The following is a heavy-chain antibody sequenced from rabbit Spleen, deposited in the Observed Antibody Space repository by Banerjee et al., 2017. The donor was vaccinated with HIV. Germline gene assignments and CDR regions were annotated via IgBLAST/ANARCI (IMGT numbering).Heavy chain of an antibody. V-gene: IGHV1S45*01. CDR1: GFSLSSSHW. J-gene: IGHJ4*01. CDR3: ARGVPDGGFYFVL. CDR2: IYTGSGAT. Sequence: EESGGDLVKPEGSLTLTCTASGFSLSSSHWIFWVRQAPGKGLEWIASIYTGSGATYYANWAKGRFTVSKASSTTVDLQATSLTAADTAIYFCARGVPDGGFYFVLWGPGTLVTVS. D-gene: IGHD5-1*01.